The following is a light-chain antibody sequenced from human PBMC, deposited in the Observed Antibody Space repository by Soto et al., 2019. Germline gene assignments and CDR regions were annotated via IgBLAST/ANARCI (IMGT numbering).Light chain of an antibody. Sequence: EIVLTQSPGTRSLSPGERATLSCRASQSVSSSYLAWYQQKPGQAPRLLIYGASSRATGVPDRFSGGGSGADFTLTISRLEPEDFAVYYCQHYGSSLWTFGQGTKVEIK. CDR2: GAS. CDR1: QSVSSSY. V-gene: IGKV3-20*01. CDR3: QHYGSSLWT. J-gene: IGKJ1*01.